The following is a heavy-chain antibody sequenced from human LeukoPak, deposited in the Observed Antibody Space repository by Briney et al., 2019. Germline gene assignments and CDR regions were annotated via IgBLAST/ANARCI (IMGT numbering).Heavy chain of an antibody. CDR1: GFTFDDYT. CDR3: AKGPFGVGYYFDY. D-gene: IGHD3-3*01. Sequence: GGSLSLSCAASGFTFDDYTMHWVRQAPGKGQEWVFIISWDGGSTYYADSVKGRFTISRDNSKNSLYLQMNSLRTEDTALYYCAKGPFGVGYYFDYWGQGTLVTVSS. V-gene: IGHV3-43*01. J-gene: IGHJ4*02. CDR2: ISWDGGST.